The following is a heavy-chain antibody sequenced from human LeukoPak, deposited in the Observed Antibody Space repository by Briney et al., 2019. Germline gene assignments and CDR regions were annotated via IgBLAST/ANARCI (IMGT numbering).Heavy chain of an antibody. CDR1: GFIFSSYG. CDR2: ISSSSSYI. D-gene: IGHD2-2*01. J-gene: IGHJ3*02. CDR3: ARDESGPVVPAAIFGITGTTDAFDI. Sequence: GGSLRLSCAASGFIFSSYGMNWVRQAPGKGLEWVSSISSSSSYIYYADSVKGRFTISRDNAKNSLYLQMNSLRAEDTAVYYCARDESGPVVPAAIFGITGTTDAFDIWGQGTMVTVSS. V-gene: IGHV3-21*01.